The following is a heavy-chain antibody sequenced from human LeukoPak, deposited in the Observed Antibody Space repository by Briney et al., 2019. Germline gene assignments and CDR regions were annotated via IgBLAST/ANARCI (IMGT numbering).Heavy chain of an antibody. J-gene: IGHJ4*02. CDR3: AKQPEIIAVAQDFFDY. V-gene: IGHV3-23*01. Sequence: GGSLRLSCAASGFTVSNYAMSWVRQAPGKGLEWVSGISGSGGMTSYADSVKGRFTISRDNSKNTLYLQMSSLRAEDTAVYYCAKQPEIIAVAQDFFDYWGQGTLVTVSS. CDR2: ISGSGGMT. CDR1: GFTVSNYA. D-gene: IGHD6-19*01.